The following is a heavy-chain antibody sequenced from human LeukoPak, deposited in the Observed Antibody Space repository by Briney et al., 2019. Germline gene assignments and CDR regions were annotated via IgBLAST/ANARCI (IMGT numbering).Heavy chain of an antibody. CDR3: ATSSSDY. CDR2: INSDGSST. V-gene: IGHV3-74*01. CDR1: GITFSRYW. D-gene: IGHD1-26*01. Sequence: GSLRLSCAASGITFSRYWMHWVRQAPGKGLVWVSRINSDGSSTNYADSVKGRFTISRDNAKNTLYLQMNSLRAEDTAVYYCATSSSDYWGQGTLVTVSS. J-gene: IGHJ4*02.